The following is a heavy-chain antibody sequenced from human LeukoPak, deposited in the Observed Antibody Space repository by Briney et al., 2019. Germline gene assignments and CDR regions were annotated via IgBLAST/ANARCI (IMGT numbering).Heavy chain of an antibody. CDR1: GGSISSSSYY. CDR2: IYHSGKT. Sequence: PSETLSLTCTVSGGSISSSSYYWGWLRQPPGMGPEWIGTIYHSGKTYYNPSLKSRVTISVDTSKIQFSLKLSSVTAADTAVYYCARQESCSSSSCSFFGPTTWGQGTLVTVSS. CDR3: ARQESCSSSSCSFFGPTT. D-gene: IGHD2-15*01. J-gene: IGHJ5*02. V-gene: IGHV4-39*01.